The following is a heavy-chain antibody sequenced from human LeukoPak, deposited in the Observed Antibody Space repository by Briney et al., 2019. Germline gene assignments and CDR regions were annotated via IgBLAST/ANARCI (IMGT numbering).Heavy chain of an antibody. J-gene: IGHJ6*02. V-gene: IGHV3-23*01. CDR2: ISGSGGST. CDR3: AKVGYDILTGSSRAGMDV. Sequence: PGGSLRLSCAASGFTFSSYAMSWVRQAPGKGLEWVSAISGSGGSTYYADSVKGRFTISRDNSKNTLYLQMNSLRAEDTAVYYCAKVGYDILTGSSRAGMDVWGQGTTVTVSS. D-gene: IGHD3-9*01. CDR1: GFTFSSYA.